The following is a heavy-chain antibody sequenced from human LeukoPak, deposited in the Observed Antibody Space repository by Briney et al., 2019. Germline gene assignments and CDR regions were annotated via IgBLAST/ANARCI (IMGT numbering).Heavy chain of an antibody. CDR2: IYYSGST. CDR3: ARTPQIAARPYYFDS. Sequence: SETLSLTCTVSGGSISNYYWSWIRQPPGKGLEWIGYIYYSGSTNYNPSLKSRVTVSVDTSKNQFSLNLTSVTAADTAVYYCARTPQIAARPYYFDSWGQGTLVTVSS. J-gene: IGHJ4*02. CDR1: GGSISNYY. V-gene: IGHV4-59*12. D-gene: IGHD6-6*01.